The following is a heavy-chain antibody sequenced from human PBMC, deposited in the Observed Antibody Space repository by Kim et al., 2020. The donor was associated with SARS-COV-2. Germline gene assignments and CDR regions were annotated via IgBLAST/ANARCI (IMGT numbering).Heavy chain of an antibody. D-gene: IGHD1-26*01. J-gene: IGHJ4*02. CDR1: GYTFTSYD. CDR2: MNPNSGNT. Sequence: ASVKVSCKASGYTFTSYDINWVRQATGQGLEWMGWMNPNSGNTGYAQKFQGRVTMTRNTSISTAYMELSSLRSEDTAVYYCARADRGIVGATVYYFDYWGQGNLVTVSS. CDR3: ARADRGIVGATVYYFDY. V-gene: IGHV1-8*02.